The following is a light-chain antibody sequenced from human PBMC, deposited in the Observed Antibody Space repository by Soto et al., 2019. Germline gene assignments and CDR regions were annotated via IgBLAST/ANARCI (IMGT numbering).Light chain of an antibody. Sequence: QSALTQPASVSGSPGQSITISCAGTSSDVGGYTYVSWYQQHPGKAPKLMIYDVSNRPSGVSNRFSGSKSGNTASLTISGRQAEDEDDYYCTSYTSSSTPYVFGGGTKLTVL. CDR3: TSYTSSSTPYV. CDR1: SSDVGGYTY. J-gene: IGLJ1*01. V-gene: IGLV2-14*01. CDR2: DVS.